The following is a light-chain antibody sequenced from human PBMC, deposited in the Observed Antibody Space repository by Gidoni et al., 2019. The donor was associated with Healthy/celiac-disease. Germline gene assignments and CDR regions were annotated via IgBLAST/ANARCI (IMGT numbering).Light chain of an antibody. CDR2: KAS. CDR1: QSISSW. V-gene: IGKV1-5*03. CDR3: KQYNSYKK. Sequence: IQMTQSPSTLSASVGDRVTITCRASQSISSWLAWYQQKPGKAPKLLIYKASSLESGVPSRFSGSGSGTEFTLTISSLQHDDFATYYCKQYNSYKKLGQGTKVEIK. J-gene: IGKJ1*01.